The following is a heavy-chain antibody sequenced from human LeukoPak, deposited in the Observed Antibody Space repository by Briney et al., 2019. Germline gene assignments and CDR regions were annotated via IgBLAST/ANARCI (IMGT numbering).Heavy chain of an antibody. V-gene: IGHV3-30*02. D-gene: IGHD1-20*01. Sequence: GGSLRLSCAASEFTFNSYVMHWVRQALGKGLEWVAFIRYDGGYKYYADSVKGGLTISRDNSQNTLYLQMTSLRAEDTTVYFCAKDEEVTGTNLGLILDAFDIWGQGTMVTVSS. CDR2: IRYDGGYK. CDR3: AKDEEVTGTNLGLILDAFDI. CDR1: EFTFNSYV. J-gene: IGHJ3*02.